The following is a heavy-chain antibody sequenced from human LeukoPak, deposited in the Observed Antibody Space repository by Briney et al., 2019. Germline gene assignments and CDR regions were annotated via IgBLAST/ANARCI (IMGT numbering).Heavy chain of an antibody. V-gene: IGHV6-1*01. CDR2: AYYRSKWYN. CDR3: ARQLGSFDY. CDR1: GDSVSSNSAA. J-gene: IGHJ4*02. Sequence: SQTFSLTCAISGDSVSSNSAAWSWIRQSPSRGLEWLGRAYYRSKWYNDYAVSEKSRITINPDTSKNQFSLQLNSVTPEDTAVYYCARQLGSFDYWGQGTLVTVSS. D-gene: IGHD7-27*01.